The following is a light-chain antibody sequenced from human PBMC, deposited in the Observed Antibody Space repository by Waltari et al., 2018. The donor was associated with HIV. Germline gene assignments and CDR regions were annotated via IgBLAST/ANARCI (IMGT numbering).Light chain of an antibody. CDR1: SDISFGSFS. V-gene: IGLV5-45*03. CDR3: RIWYGNTWV. CDR2: YKSESDK. J-gene: IGLJ3*02. Sequence: QTVLTQPSSLSAPPGASASLTCTLRSDISFGSFSIYWYHQRAGRPPRYRLGYKSESDKQKASVVPSRFSGSSDAPANAGILVISGLQSEDEADYYCRIWYGNTWVFGEGTKLTVL.